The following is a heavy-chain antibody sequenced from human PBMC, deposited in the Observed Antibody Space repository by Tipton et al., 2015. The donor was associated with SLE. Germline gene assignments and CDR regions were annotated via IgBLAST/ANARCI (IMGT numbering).Heavy chain of an antibody. CDR2: IYHSGTT. CDR1: GGSINSYNW. V-gene: IGHV4-4*02. J-gene: IGHJ6*02. Sequence: TLSLTCAVSGGSINSYNWWTWVRQPPGKGLEWIGEIYHSGTTNYNPSLKSRITISLDKSNNHFSLRLSSLTAADTAVYYCARGPDYSNYYFYRMDVWSQGSTVTVSS. CDR3: ARGPDYSNYYFYRMDV. D-gene: IGHD4-11*01.